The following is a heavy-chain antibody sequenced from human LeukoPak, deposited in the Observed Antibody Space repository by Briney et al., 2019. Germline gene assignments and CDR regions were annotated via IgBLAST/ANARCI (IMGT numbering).Heavy chain of an antibody. V-gene: IGHV1-2*02. CDR3: ARDNSLGDSAWWFDP. J-gene: IGHJ5*02. CDR1: GYTFTSYY. D-gene: IGHD5-12*01. Sequence: ASVKVSCKASGYTFTSYYMHWVRQAPGQGLEWMGWINPNSGGTNYAQKFQGRVTLTRDMATSTDYMEVSSLRSEDTAVYYCARDNSLGDSAWWFDPWGQGTLVTVSS. CDR2: INPNSGGT.